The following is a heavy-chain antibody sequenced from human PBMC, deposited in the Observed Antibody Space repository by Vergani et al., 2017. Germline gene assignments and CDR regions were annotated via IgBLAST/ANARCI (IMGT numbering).Heavy chain of an antibody. D-gene: IGHD4-17*01. CDR3: ARHRMRTTGNWFDP. Sequence: QLQLQESGPGLVKPSETLSLTCTVSGGSISSSSYYWGWIRQPPGKGLEGIGSIYYSGSTYYNPSLKSRVTISVDTSKNQFSLKLSSVTAADTAVYYCARHRMRTTGNWFDPWGQGTLVTVSS. CDR2: IYYSGST. CDR1: GGSISSSSYY. V-gene: IGHV4-39*01. J-gene: IGHJ5*02.